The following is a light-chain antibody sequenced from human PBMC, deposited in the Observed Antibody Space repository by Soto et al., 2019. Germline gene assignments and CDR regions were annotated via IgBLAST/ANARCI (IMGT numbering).Light chain of an antibody. CDR2: GAS. CDR1: QSVSSSY. V-gene: IGKV3-20*01. Sequence: VMTQSPATLSVSPGERATLSCRASQSVSSSYLAWYQQKPGQAPRLLIYGASSRATGIPDRFSGSGSGTDFTLTISRLEPEDFAVYYCQQYGSTFGQGTRLEIK. CDR3: QQYGST. J-gene: IGKJ5*01.